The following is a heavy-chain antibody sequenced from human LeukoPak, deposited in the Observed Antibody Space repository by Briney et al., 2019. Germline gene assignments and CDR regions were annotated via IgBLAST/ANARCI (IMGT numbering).Heavy chain of an antibody. CDR3: AIPEPRGGMDV. Sequence: ASVKVSCKASGGTFSSYAISWVRQATGQGLEWMGWMNPNSGNTGYAQKFQGRVTMTRNTSISTAYMELSSLRSEDTAVYYCAIPEPRGGMDVWGQGTTVTVSS. V-gene: IGHV1-8*02. D-gene: IGHD1-14*01. CDR2: MNPNSGNT. CDR1: GGTFSSYA. J-gene: IGHJ6*02.